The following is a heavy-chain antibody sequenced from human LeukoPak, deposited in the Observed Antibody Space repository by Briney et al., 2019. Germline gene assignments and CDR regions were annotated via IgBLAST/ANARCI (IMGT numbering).Heavy chain of an antibody. V-gene: IGHV3-7*01. J-gene: IGHJ6*02. D-gene: IGHD2-2*01. CDR2: IKQDGSEK. CDR1: GFTFSSYW. CDR3: ARGYCSSTSCYLPYYYYGMDV. Sequence: PGGSLRLSCAASGFTFSSYWMSWVRQAPGKGLEWVANIKQDGSEKYYVDSVKSRFTISRDNAKNSLYLQMNSLRAEDTAVYYCARGYCSSTSCYLPYYYYGMDVWGQGTTVTVSS.